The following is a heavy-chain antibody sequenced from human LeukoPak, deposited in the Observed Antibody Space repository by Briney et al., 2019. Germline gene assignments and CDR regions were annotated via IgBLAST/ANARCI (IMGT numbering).Heavy chain of an antibody. V-gene: IGHV4-34*01. CDR2: INHSGST. Sequence: GSLRLSCAASGFTFSSYAMSWIRQPPGKGLEWIGEINHSGSTNYNPSLKSRVTISVDTSKNQFSLKLSSVTAADTAVYYCARGSRRITIFGVVIIPRFDYWGQGTLVTVSS. D-gene: IGHD3-3*01. J-gene: IGHJ4*02. CDR3: ARGSRRITIFGVVIIPRFDY. CDR1: GFTFSSYA.